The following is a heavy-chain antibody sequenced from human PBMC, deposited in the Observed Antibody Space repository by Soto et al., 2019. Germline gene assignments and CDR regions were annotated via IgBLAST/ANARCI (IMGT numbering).Heavy chain of an antibody. D-gene: IGHD4-17*01. V-gene: IGHV1-69*02. Sequence: QVQLGQSGAEVKKTGSSVKVSCKASVGTFSSYTISWVRQAPGQGLEWMGRIIPIFGIENYAQKFQGRVTITSDKSTSTAYMELSSLRYEDTAVYYCATVTPDYWGQGTQVTVSS. J-gene: IGHJ4*02. CDR1: VGTFSSYT. CDR2: IIPIFGIE. CDR3: ATVTPDY.